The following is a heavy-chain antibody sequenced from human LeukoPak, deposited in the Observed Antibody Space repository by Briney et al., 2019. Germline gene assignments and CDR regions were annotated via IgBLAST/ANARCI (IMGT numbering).Heavy chain of an antibody. V-gene: IGHV3-33*06. CDR3: AKARGSGQNSFDI. CDR1: GFTFSTYG. J-gene: IGHJ3*02. Sequence: GGSLRLSCAASGFTFSTYGMHWVRQAPGKGLEWVAVIWYDGSNKYYADSEKGRFTISRDNSKNTLYLQMNSLRAEDTAVFYCAKARGSGQNSFDIWGQGTMVTVSS. D-gene: IGHD1-14*01. CDR2: IWYDGSNK.